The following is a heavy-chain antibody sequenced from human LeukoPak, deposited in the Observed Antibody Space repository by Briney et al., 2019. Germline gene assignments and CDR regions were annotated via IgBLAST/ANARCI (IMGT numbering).Heavy chain of an antibody. V-gene: IGHV3-48*01. D-gene: IGHD3-22*01. Sequence: GGSLRLSCAASGFTFSSYSMNWVRQAPGKGLEWVSCISSSSSTIYYADSVKGRFTISRDNSQNTLYLQMNSLRAEDTAVYYCAKSGYYYDSRKDAFDIWGQGTVVTVSS. J-gene: IGHJ3*02. CDR3: AKSGYYYDSRKDAFDI. CDR1: GFTFSSYS. CDR2: ISSSSSTI.